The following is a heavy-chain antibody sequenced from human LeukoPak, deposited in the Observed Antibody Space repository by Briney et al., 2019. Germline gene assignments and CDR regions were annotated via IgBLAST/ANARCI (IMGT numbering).Heavy chain of an antibody. CDR2: ISAYNGNT. CDR1: GYTFTSYG. Sequence: GASVKVSCKASGYTFTSYGISWVRQAPGQGLEWMGWISAYNGNTNYAQKFQGRVTMTTDTSTSTAYMELRSLRSDDTAVYYCARVPDYDFWSGYYVGGYYYYYMDVWGKGTTVTVS. CDR3: ARVPDYDFWSGYYVGGYYYYYMDV. J-gene: IGHJ6*03. V-gene: IGHV1-18*01. D-gene: IGHD3-3*01.